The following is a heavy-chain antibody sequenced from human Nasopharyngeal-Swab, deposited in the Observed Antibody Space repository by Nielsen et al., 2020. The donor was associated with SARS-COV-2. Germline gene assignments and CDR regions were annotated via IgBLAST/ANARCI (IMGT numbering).Heavy chain of an antibody. CDR2: IYYSGST. J-gene: IGHJ3*02. V-gene: IGHV4-39*01. Sequence: RQAPGKGQEWIGSIYYSGSTYYNPSLKSRVTISVDTSKNQFSLKLSSVTAADTAVYYCAGTYYDFWSGPSGAFDIWGQGTMVTVSS. CDR3: AGTYYDFWSGPSGAFDI. D-gene: IGHD3-3*01.